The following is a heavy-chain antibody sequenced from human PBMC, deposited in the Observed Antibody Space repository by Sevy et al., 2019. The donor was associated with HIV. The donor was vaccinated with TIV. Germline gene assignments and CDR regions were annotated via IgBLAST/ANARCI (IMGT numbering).Heavy chain of an antibody. CDR3: ARGSYDSSGYPIDY. J-gene: IGHJ4*02. Sequence: GSLRLSCAASGFTVSSNYMSWVRQAPGKGLEWVSVIYSGGSTYDADSVKGRFTISRDNSKNTLYLQMNSLRAEDTAVYYCARGSYDSSGYPIDYWGQGTLVTVSS. V-gene: IGHV3-53*01. CDR1: GFTVSSNY. CDR2: IYSGGST. D-gene: IGHD3-22*01.